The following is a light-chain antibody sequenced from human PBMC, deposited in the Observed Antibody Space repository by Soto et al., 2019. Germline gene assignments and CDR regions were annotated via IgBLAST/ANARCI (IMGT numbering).Light chain of an antibody. CDR2: GAF. V-gene: IGKV3-15*01. Sequence: EIVMTQSPATLSVSPGETATLSCRASQSVSYNLAWYQQKPGQGPRLLIYGAFTRATGIPARFSGSGSGTEFTLTIISLQYKDFAVYYWQQYKIWLNRTFGGGTKMEIK. CDR1: QSVSYN. J-gene: IGKJ4*01. CDR3: QQYKIWLNRT.